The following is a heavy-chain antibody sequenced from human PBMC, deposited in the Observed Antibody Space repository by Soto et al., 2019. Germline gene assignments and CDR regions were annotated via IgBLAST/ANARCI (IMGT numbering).Heavy chain of an antibody. CDR1: GFSLSTSGMC. D-gene: IGHD3-22*01. Sequence: SGPTLVNPTQTLTLTCTFSGFSLSTSGMCVNWIRQPPGKALEWLALIDWYDDKYYSTSLKTRLTISKDTSKNQVVLTMTNMDPVDTATYYCARTYYYDSSHYGMDVWGQGTTVTVSS. CDR3: ARTYYYDSSHYGMDV. CDR2: IDWYDDK. V-gene: IGHV2-70*01. J-gene: IGHJ6*02.